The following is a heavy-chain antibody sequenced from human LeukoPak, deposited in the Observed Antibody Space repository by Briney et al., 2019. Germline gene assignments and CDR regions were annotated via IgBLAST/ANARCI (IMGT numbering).Heavy chain of an antibody. CDR2: ISDDGSNK. V-gene: IGHV3-30*03. Sequence: GGSLRLSCAAPGFTFSSYGMHWVRQAPGKGLEWVAVISDDGSNKHYGDSVKGRFTISRDDSKNTLYLQMNSLRADDTAVYFCAREILAPGKTHDYWGQGTLVTVPS. J-gene: IGHJ4*02. CDR1: GFTFSSYG. CDR3: AREILAPGKTHDY.